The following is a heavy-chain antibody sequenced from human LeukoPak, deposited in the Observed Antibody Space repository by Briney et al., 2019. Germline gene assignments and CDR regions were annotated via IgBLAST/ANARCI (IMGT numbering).Heavy chain of an antibody. D-gene: IGHD2-21*02. CDR2: IIPIFGTA. Sequence: ASVKVSCKASGGTFSSYAISWVRQAPGQGLEWMGGIIPIFGTANYAQKFQGRVTITADVSTSTAYMELSSLRSEDTAVYYCAREEREYCGGDCNDAFDIWGQGTMVTVSS. CDR1: GGTFSSYA. CDR3: AREEREYCGGDCNDAFDI. J-gene: IGHJ3*02. V-gene: IGHV1-69*13.